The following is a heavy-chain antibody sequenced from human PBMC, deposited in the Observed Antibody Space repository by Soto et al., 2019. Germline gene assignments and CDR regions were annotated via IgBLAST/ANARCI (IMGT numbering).Heavy chain of an antibody. CDR2: ISSSSSSI. Sequence: GGSLRLSCAASGFTFSSYAMSWVRQAPGKGLEWVSYISSSSSSIYYADSVKGRFTISRDNAKNSLYLQMSSLRAEDTAVYYCARSSHYYYYMDVWGKGTTVTVSS. D-gene: IGHD2-2*01. CDR3: ARSSHYYYYMDV. V-gene: IGHV3-48*01. CDR1: GFTFSSYA. J-gene: IGHJ6*03.